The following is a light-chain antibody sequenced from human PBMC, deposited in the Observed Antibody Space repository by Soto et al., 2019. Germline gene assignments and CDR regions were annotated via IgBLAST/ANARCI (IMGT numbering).Light chain of an antibody. Sequence: AIQMTQSPSSLSASVGDRVTITCRASQGIRNDLGWYQQQPGKAPKHLNYAAPSLQSGVPSRFSGSGSGTDFTLTISSLQPEDFATHYCLQDFKYPHTFGHGTKVDIK. J-gene: IGKJ2*01. CDR2: AAP. CDR1: QGIRND. V-gene: IGKV1-6*01. CDR3: LQDFKYPHT.